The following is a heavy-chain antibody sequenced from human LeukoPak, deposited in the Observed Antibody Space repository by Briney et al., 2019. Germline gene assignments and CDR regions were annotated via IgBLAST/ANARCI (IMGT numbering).Heavy chain of an antibody. D-gene: IGHD3-22*01. CDR3: ARVLTNYDSSGYPHWSIDY. J-gene: IGHJ4*02. Sequence: GGSLRLSCAASGFTVSSNYMSWVRQAPGKGLEWVSVIYSGGSTYYADSVKGRFTISRDNSKNTLYLQMNSLRAEDTAVYYCARVLTNYDSSGYPHWSIDYWGQGTLVTVSS. CDR2: IYSGGST. V-gene: IGHV3-66*01. CDR1: GFTVSSNY.